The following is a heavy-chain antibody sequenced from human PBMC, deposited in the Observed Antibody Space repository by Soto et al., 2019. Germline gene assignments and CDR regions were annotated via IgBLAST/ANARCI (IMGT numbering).Heavy chain of an antibody. CDR2: IRKDGSKT. Sequence: VRLVESGGGLVQPGGSLRLSCAASGFTFSSDWMTWVRQAPGKGLEWVANIRKDGSKTSYLDSVRGRFTISRDNAQSSLYLQMDSLRAEDTALYYCARDVSPGTSSLYFVAFDIWGQGTMVTVSS. V-gene: IGHV3-7*05. CDR1: GFTFSSDW. CDR3: ARDVSPGTSSLYFVAFDI. J-gene: IGHJ3*02. D-gene: IGHD6-13*01.